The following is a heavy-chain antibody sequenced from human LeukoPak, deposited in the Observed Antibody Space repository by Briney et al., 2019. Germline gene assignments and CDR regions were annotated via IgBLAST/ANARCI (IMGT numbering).Heavy chain of an antibody. CDR3: ARLSRSSSSGNY. Sequence: NASETLSLTCTVSGGSISSSSYYWGWIRQPPGKGLEWIGSIYYSGSTNYNPSLKSRVTISVDTSKNQFSLKLSSVTAADTAVYYCARLSRSSSSGNYWGQGTLVTVSS. CDR1: GGSISSSSYY. CDR2: IYYSGST. J-gene: IGHJ4*02. V-gene: IGHV4-39*07. D-gene: IGHD6-6*01.